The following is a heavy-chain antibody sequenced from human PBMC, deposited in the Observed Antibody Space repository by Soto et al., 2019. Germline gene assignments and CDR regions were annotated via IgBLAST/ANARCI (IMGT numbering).Heavy chain of an antibody. J-gene: IGHJ4*02. V-gene: IGHV3-30*18. Sequence: QVQLVESGGGVVQPGRSLRLSCAASGFTFSSYGMHWVRQAPGKGLEWVAVISYDGSNKYYADSVKGRFTISRDNSKNTLYLQMNSLRAEDTAVYYCAKGDIGYYDYVWGSYRPNYFDYWGQGTLVTVSS. CDR2: ISYDGSNK. CDR1: GFTFSSYG. D-gene: IGHD3-16*02. CDR3: AKGDIGYYDYVWGSYRPNYFDY.